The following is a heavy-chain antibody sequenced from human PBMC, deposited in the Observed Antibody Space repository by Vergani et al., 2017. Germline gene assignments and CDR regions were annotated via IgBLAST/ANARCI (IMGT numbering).Heavy chain of an antibody. CDR3: SGGPVGTMVRVVFDY. CDR2: INHSGST. J-gene: IGHJ4*02. D-gene: IGHD3-10*01. CDR1: GGSFSGYY. V-gene: IGHV4-34*01. Sequence: QVQLQQWGAGLLKPSETLSLTCAVYGGSFSGYYWSWIRQPPGKGLEWVGEINHSGSTNYNPYLKSRVTISVPTSKNQFSLTLSSATAADTAVYYCSGGPVGTMVRVVFDYWGQGTLVTVSS.